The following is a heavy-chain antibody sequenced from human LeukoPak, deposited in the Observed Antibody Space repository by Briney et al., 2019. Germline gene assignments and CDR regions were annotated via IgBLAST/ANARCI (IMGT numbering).Heavy chain of an antibody. J-gene: IGHJ4*02. CDR2: INSGGSSR. V-gene: IGHV3-74*01. D-gene: IGHD6-13*01. CDR3: AREAAGGLHFDY. Sequence: GGSLRLSCAASGFTFSSYWMHWVRQAPGRGLVWVARINSGGSSRNYADSVKGRFTISRDNAKNTPYLQMNSLRVEDTAVYYCAREAAGGLHFDYWGQGTLVTVSS. CDR1: GFTFSSYW.